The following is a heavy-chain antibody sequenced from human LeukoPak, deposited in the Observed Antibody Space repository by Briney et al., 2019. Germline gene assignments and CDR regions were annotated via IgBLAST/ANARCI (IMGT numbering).Heavy chain of an antibody. J-gene: IGHJ1*01. Sequence: GGSLRLSCAASGFTFSNYEMNWVRQAPGKGLEWVSYISRSSGSSIYYADSVKGRVTISRDNSKNTLYLQMNSLRAEDTAVYYCAKASRNCSRTSCYEYFQHWGQGTLVTVSS. CDR2: ISRSSGSSI. CDR3: AKASRNCSRTSCYEYFQH. D-gene: IGHD2-2*01. CDR1: GFTFSNYE. V-gene: IGHV3-48*03.